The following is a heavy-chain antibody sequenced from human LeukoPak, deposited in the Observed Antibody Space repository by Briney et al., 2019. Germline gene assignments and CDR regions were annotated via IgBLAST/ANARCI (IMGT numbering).Heavy chain of an antibody. J-gene: IGHJ4*02. CDR1: GGSFSGYY. CDR2: INHSGST. V-gene: IGHV4-34*01. CDR3: ASVPVYYDILTGYYDTTFDY. D-gene: IGHD3-9*01. Sequence: PSETLSLTCAVYGGSFSGYYWSWIRQPPGKGLGWIGEINHSGSTNYNPSLKSRVTISVGTSKNQFSLKLSSVTAADTAVYYCASVPVYYDILTGYYDTTFDYWGQGTLVTVSS.